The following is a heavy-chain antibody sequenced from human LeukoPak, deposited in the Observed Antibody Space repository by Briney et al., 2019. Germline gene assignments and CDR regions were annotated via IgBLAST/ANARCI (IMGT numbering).Heavy chain of an antibody. CDR3: ARRRSPSNGDWFDP. D-gene: IGHD4-17*01. Sequence: ESGPTLVNPTQTLTLTCTFSGFSLSTSGVAVGWFRQPPGGALEWLALIYWSDGKYYSPSLKSRLTIAKDTSKNQVVLTMTNMDPVDTATFYCARRRSPSNGDWFDPWGQGTLVTVSS. CDR2: IYWSDGK. J-gene: IGHJ5*02. V-gene: IGHV2-5*01. CDR1: GFSLSTSGVA.